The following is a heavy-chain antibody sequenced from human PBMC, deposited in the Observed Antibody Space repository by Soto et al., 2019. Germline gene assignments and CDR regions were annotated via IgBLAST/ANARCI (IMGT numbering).Heavy chain of an antibody. Sequence: PGGSLRLSCTASGFTFSSFGMTWVRQAPGKGLEWVSAISGSGDSSYYADSVKGRFTISRDNPTNTLYLQINSLRAEDTAVYYCAKVGIGMFSHKHHFEHWGQGTQVTASS. J-gene: IGHJ4*02. V-gene: IGHV3-23*01. CDR3: AKVGIGMFSHKHHFEH. CDR2: ISGSGDSS. CDR1: GFTFSSFG. D-gene: IGHD2-2*03.